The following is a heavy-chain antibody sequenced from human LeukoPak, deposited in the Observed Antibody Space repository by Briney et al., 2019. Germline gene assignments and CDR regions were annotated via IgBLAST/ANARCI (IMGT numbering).Heavy chain of an antibody. CDR2: IYYSGST. CDR1: GGSISSYY. Sequence: PSETLSLTCTVSGGSISSYYWSWIRQPPGKGLEWIGYIYYSGSTNYNPSLTSRVTISVDTSKNQFSLKLSSVTAADTAVYYCAKAIVVVPAAFMGFDPWGQGTLVTVSS. J-gene: IGHJ5*02. V-gene: IGHV4-59*01. CDR3: AKAIVVVPAAFMGFDP. D-gene: IGHD2-2*01.